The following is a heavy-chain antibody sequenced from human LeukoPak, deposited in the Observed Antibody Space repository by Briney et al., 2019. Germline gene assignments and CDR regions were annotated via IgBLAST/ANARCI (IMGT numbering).Heavy chain of an antibody. CDR1: GFTFSSYW. J-gene: IGHJ6*03. D-gene: IGHD3-9*01. V-gene: IGHV3-7*01. Sequence: GGSLRLSCAASGFTFSSYWMSWVREAPGRGLEWVANIKQDGSEKYYVDSVKGRFTISRDNAKNSLYLQMNSLRAEDTAVYYCARSGAATDLTGYYPDYYYYYMDVWGKGTTVTVSS. CDR2: IKQDGSEK. CDR3: ARSGAATDLTGYYPDYYYYYMDV.